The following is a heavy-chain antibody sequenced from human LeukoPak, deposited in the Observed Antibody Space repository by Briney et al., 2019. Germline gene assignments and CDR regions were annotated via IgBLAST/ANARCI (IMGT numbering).Heavy chain of an antibody. D-gene: IGHD2-8*01. J-gene: IGHJ3*02. Sequence: PGGSLRLSCAASGFTFSSYGMNWVRQAPGKGLEWVSYISSSGSTIYYADSVKGRFTISRDNAKNSLYLQMNSLRAEDTAVYYCARDPGMGAFDIWGQGTMVTVSS. CDR1: GFTFSSYG. V-gene: IGHV3-48*03. CDR2: ISSSGSTI. CDR3: ARDPGMGAFDI.